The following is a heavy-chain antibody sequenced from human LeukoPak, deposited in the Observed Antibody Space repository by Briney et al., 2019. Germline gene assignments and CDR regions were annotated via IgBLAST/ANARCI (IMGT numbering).Heavy chain of an antibody. V-gene: IGHV3-7*03. J-gene: IGHJ6*02. D-gene: IGHD1-7*01. Sequence: GGSLRLSCAASGFTFSRYWMNWFRQAPGKGLEWVASIKEDGSEIHYVDSVKGRFTISRDNSKNTLYLQMNSLRAEDTAVYYCASLTGTSPPYYYYGMDVWGQGTTVTVSS. CDR3: ASLTGTSPPYYYYGMDV. CDR1: GFTFSRYW. CDR2: IKEDGSEI.